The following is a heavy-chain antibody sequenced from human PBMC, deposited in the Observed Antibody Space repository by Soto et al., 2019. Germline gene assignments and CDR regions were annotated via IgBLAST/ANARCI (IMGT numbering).Heavy chain of an antibody. CDR2: ISSSSSYI. Sequence: EVQLVESGGGLVKPGGSLRLSCAASGFTFSSYSMNWVRQAPGKGLEWVSSISSSSSYIYYADSVKGRFTISRDNAKNSVYLQMTSLRAEDTAVYYCARDRRDSSSWYNWFDPWGQGTLVTVSS. J-gene: IGHJ5*02. CDR1: GFTFSSYS. CDR3: ARDRRDSSSWYNWFDP. V-gene: IGHV3-21*01. D-gene: IGHD6-13*01.